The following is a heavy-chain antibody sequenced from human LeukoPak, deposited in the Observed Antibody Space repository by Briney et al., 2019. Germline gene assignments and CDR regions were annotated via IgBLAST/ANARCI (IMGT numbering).Heavy chain of an antibody. Sequence: GGSLRLSGAASGFTFSSYAMSWVRQAPGTGLEWVSAISGSGGSTYYADSVKGRFTISRDNSKNTLYLQMNSLRAEDTAVYYCAVGGGSGWFPFDYWGQGTLVTVSS. J-gene: IGHJ4*02. CDR3: AVGGGSGWFPFDY. D-gene: IGHD6-19*01. CDR2: ISGSGGST. V-gene: IGHV3-23*01. CDR1: GFTFSSYA.